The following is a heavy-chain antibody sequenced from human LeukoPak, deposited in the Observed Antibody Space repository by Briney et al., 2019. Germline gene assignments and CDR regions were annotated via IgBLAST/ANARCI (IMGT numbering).Heavy chain of an antibody. CDR1: GFTFTTYA. CDR3: AREVHYDFWSGYFHPTDYYYYMDV. CDR2: ISASGGTT. D-gene: IGHD3-3*01. J-gene: IGHJ6*03. Sequence: GGSLRLSCAASGFTFTTYAMSWVRQAPGKGLEWVSAISASGGTTYSADSVKGRFTISRDNSKNTLFLQMNSLRAEDTAVYYCAREVHYDFWSGYFHPTDYYYYMDVWGKGTTVTVSS. V-gene: IGHV3-23*01.